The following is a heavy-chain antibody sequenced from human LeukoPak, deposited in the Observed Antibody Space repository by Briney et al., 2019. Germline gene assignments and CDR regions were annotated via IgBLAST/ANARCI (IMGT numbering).Heavy chain of an antibody. CDR2: IRTTAEGAKYA. V-gene: IGHV3-48*02. CDR1: GFSFTDYP. CDR3: ATDQRYAFDY. J-gene: IGHJ4*02. D-gene: IGHD3-9*01. Sequence: AGGSLRLSCATSGFSFTDYPMNWVRQAPGKGLEWISNIRTTAEGAKYAYYADSVKGRVTISRGDGKNTLYLHMNSLRDDDTAVYYCATDQRYAFDYWGQGILVTVSS.